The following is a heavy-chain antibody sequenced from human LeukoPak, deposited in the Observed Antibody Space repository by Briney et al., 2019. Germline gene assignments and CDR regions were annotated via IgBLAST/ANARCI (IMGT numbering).Heavy chain of an antibody. CDR2: ISSSGSTI. Sequence: PGGSLRLSCAASGFTFSDYYMSWIRQAPGKGLEWVSYISSSGSTIYYADSVKGRFTSSRDNAKNSLYLQMNSLRAEDTALYYCAKDKGILWFGELLMGAFDIWGQGTMVTVSS. V-gene: IGHV3-11*01. D-gene: IGHD3-10*01. CDR3: AKDKGILWFGELLMGAFDI. J-gene: IGHJ3*02. CDR1: GFTFSDYY.